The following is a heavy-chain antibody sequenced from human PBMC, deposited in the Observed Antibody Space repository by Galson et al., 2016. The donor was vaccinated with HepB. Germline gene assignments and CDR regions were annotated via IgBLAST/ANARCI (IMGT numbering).Heavy chain of an antibody. CDR3: ARVRDGLELYFDS. D-gene: IGHD1-7*01. Sequence: PALVKPTQTLTLTCSFSGFSLNARRLDVAWIRQPPGKALEWLALIYWDVDKRYSPSLKSRLTITKDTSKNQVVLTMTDMDPVDTATYFCARVRDGLELYFDSWGQGTLVTVSS. CDR1: GFSLNARRLD. CDR2: IYWDVDK. V-gene: IGHV2-5*02. J-gene: IGHJ4*02.